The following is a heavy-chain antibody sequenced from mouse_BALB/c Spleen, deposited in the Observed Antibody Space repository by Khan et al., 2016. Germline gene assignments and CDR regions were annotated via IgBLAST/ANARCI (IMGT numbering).Heavy chain of an antibody. CDR3: ARSSYGYPPCMAY. D-gene: IGHD1-2*01. J-gene: IGHJ3*01. Sequence: VQLKQSGPDLVKPSQSLSLTCTVTGFSITSDDSWRWLRQFPGNKLEWVGYMRYSGSTNYNPSHKSRISISQYTSKSQFFLQLNSVTTDDTATFYSARSSYGYPPCMAYWGQGTLVTVSA. V-gene: IGHV3-1*02. CDR1: GFSITSDDS. CDR2: MRYSGST.